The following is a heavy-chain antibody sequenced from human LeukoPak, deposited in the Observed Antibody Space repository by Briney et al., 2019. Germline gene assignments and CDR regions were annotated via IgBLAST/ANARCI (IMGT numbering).Heavy chain of an antibody. Sequence: ASVKVSCKASGGTFSSYAISWVRQAPGQGLEWMGGIIPTFGTANYAQKFQGRVTITADGSTSTAYMELSSLRSEDTAVYYCARVPRLVENWFDPWGQGTLVTVSS. V-gene: IGHV1-69*13. CDR2: IIPTFGTA. J-gene: IGHJ5*02. CDR1: GGTFSSYA. D-gene: IGHD2-15*01. CDR3: ARVPRLVENWFDP.